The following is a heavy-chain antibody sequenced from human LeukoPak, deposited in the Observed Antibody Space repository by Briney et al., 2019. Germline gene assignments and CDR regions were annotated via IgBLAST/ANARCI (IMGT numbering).Heavy chain of an antibody. V-gene: IGHV4-4*02. Sequence: SETLSLTCAVSGGSVSSSNWWSWVRQPPGKGLEWIGEIYHSGSTYYNPSLKSRVTISIDTSKNQFSLRLTSVTAADTAMYYCARHQKSGAEDSDYWGQGTLVTVSS. CDR3: ARHQKSGAEDSDY. CDR1: GGSVSSSNW. J-gene: IGHJ4*02. CDR2: IYHSGST. D-gene: IGHD3-10*01.